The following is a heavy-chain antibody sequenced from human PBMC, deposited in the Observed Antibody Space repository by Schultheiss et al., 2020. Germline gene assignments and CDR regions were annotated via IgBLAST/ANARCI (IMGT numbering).Heavy chain of an antibody. Sequence: GESLKISCTASGFTFGDYAMSWFRQAPGKGLEWVGFIRSKAYGGTTEYAASVKGRFTISRDDSKSIAYLQMNSLKTEDTAVYYCTTDGTTAANYYYYGMDVWGQGTTVTVSS. J-gene: IGHJ6*02. D-gene: IGHD2-2*01. CDR2: IRSKAYGGTT. CDR3: TTDGTTAANYYYYGMDV. V-gene: IGHV3-49*03. CDR1: GFTFGDYA.